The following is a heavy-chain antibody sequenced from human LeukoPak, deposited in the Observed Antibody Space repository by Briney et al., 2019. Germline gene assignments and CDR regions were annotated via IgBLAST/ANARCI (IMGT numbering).Heavy chain of an antibody. CDR3: AKDCRLRFLEWLFPCGMDV. V-gene: IGHV3-9*01. D-gene: IGHD3-3*01. CDR2: ISWNSGSI. Sequence: GRSLRLSCAASGFTFDDYAMPWVRHVPGKGLEWVSGISWNSGSIVYADSVKGRFTISRDNTKNSLYLQMNSLRVEDTALYYCAKDCRLRFLEWLFPCGMDVWGQGTTVTVSS. J-gene: IGHJ6*02. CDR1: GFTFDDYA.